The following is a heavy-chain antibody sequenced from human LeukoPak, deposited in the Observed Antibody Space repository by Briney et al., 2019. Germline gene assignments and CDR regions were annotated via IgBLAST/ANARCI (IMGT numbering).Heavy chain of an antibody. D-gene: IGHD6-13*01. CDR3: ARAYNNTWVFDY. J-gene: IGHJ4*02. CDR1: GDSISTYY. CDR2: IYTSGST. Sequence: SETLSLTCTVSGDSISTYYWNWIRQPAGKGLEWIGRIYTSGSTNQNPSLKSRVTMSVDTSKNQFSLKLSSVTAADTAMYYCARAYNNTWVFDYWGQGTLVTVSS. V-gene: IGHV4-4*07.